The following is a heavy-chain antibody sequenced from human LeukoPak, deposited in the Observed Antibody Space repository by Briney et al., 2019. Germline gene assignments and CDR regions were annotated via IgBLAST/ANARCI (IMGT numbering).Heavy chain of an antibody. CDR3: ARSTYYDYV. V-gene: IGHV3-21*01. CDR1: GFTFSSYS. J-gene: IGHJ4*02. D-gene: IGHD3-16*01. Sequence: GGSLRLSCAASGFTFSSYSMNWVRQAPGKGLEWVSYADSVKGRFTISRDNAKNSPYLQMNSLRAEDTAVYYCARSTYYDYVWGQGTLVTVSS.